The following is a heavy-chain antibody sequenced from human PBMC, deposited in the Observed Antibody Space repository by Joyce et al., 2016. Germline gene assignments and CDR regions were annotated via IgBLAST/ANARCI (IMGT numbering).Heavy chain of an antibody. CDR2: INYSGNT. D-gene: IGHD1-26*01. CDR1: GGSISDGGYY. Sequence: QVQLQESGPGLVQPSQTLSLTCGVSGGSISDGGYYWSWIRQRPGQGLEWIGYINYSGNTYDNPSLKSRLNISIDMSKNQFSLRLTPVTAADTAVYYCARVPLSSAFDYWGQGILVTVSS. V-gene: IGHV4-31*11. CDR3: ARVPLSSAFDY. J-gene: IGHJ4*02.